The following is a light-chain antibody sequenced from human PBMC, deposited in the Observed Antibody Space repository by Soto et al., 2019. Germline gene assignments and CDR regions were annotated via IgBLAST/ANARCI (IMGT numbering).Light chain of an antibody. J-gene: IGLJ1*01. CDR2: EVT. Sequence: QSALTQPPSASGSPGQSVTVSCTGTSNDVGRYNYVSWYQQHPGKVPKLIIYEVTKRPSGVPNRFSGSKSGNTASLTVSGLQAEDEADYYSSSYAGSNTLGVFGTGTKVTVL. V-gene: IGLV2-8*01. CDR3: SSYAGSNTLGV. CDR1: SNDVGRYNY.